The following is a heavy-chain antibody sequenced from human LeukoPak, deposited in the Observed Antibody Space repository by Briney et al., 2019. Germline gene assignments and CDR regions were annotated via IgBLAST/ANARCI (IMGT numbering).Heavy chain of an antibody. CDR2: ISGSGGST. CDR1: GFTFSSYA. D-gene: IGHD1-26*01. Sequence: PGGSLRLSCAASGFTFSSYAMSWVRQAPGKGLEWVSAISGSGGSTHYADSVKGRFTISRDNSRNTLFLQMNSLRAEDTAVYYCARDGRVTVGATRYGYWGQGTLVTVSS. V-gene: IGHV3-23*01. CDR3: ARDGRVTVGATRYGY. J-gene: IGHJ4*02.